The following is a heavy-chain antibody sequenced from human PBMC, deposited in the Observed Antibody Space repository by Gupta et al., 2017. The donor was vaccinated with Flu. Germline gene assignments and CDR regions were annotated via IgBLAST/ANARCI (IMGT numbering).Heavy chain of an antibody. CDR1: GGSVTGYY. V-gene: IGHV4-59*02. CDR2: VYHNGNT. CDR3: ARGYSTGWFSDSDY. Sequence: QVQLQESGPGLLNPSETLSLTCTVSGGSVTGYYWSWIRQPPGKGLEWVGYVYHNGNTNYNPSLKGRITISMDVSKNQLSLKLYSVTTADTAVYYCARGYSTGWFSDSDYWGQGTLVAVSS. J-gene: IGHJ4*02. D-gene: IGHD6-19*01.